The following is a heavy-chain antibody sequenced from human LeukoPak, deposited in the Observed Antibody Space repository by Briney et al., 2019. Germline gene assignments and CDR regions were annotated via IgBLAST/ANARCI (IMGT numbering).Heavy chain of an antibody. CDR1: VYTFTSYD. D-gene: IGHD2-2*01. CDR3: AREVFIMPYCSSTSCFVYYYYYMDV. Sequence: ASVKVSCKASVYTFTSYDINWVRQATGQGLEWMGWMNPNSGNTGYAQKFQGRVTMTRNTSISTAYMELSSLRSEDTAVYYCAREVFIMPYCSSTSCFVYYYYYMDVWGKGTTVTVSS. CDR2: MNPNSGNT. V-gene: IGHV1-8*01. J-gene: IGHJ6*03.